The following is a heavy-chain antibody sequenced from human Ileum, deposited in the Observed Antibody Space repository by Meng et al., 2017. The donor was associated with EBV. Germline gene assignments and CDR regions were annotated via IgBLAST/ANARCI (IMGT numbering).Heavy chain of an antibody. D-gene: IGHD6-13*01. CDR2: IYHSGST. V-gene: IGHV4-4*02. CDR3: AREVAAAGGFDY. J-gene: IGHJ4*02. Sequence: GRRQGRGRRLGKPSGPLSLTWAVSVGSISSSNWWSWVRQPPGKGLEWIGEIYHSGSTNYNPSLKSRVTISVDKSKNQFSLKLSSVTAADTAVYYCAREVAAAGGFDYWGQGTLVTVSS. CDR1: VGSISSSNW.